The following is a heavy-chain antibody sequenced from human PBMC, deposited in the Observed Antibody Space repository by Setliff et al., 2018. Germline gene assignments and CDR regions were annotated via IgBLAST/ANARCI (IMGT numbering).Heavy chain of an antibody. D-gene: IGHD1-26*01. CDR2: ISASGDTT. CDR3: CSGSYLFVY. J-gene: IGHJ4*02. V-gene: IGHV3-23*01. CDR1: GYTSSSYA. Sequence: WGSLRLSCAASGYTSSSYAMTWVRQAPGKGLEWVSIISASGDTTYYADSVMGRFTISRDNSKNTLYRQMNSLRAEDTAVYYCCSGSYLFVYWGQGSLVTAPQ.